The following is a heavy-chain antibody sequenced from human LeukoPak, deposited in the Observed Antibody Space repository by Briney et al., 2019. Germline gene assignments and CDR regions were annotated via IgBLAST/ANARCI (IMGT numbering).Heavy chain of an antibody. CDR1: GGTFSSYA. J-gene: IGHJ6*03. Sequence: SVKVSCKASGGTFSSYAISWVRQAPGQGLEWMGGIIPIFGTTNYAQKFQGRVTITADESTSTAYMELSSLRSEDTAVYYCASCGSSTSCYTYYYYYMDVWGKGTTVTVSS. D-gene: IGHD2-2*02. V-gene: IGHV1-69*13. CDR3: ASCGSSTSCYTYYYYYMDV. CDR2: IIPIFGTT.